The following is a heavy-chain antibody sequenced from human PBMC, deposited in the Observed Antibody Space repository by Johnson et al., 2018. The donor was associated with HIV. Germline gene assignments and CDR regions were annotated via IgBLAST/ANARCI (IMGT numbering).Heavy chain of an antibody. CDR2: ILSDGSNI. D-gene: IGHD6-13*01. Sequence: QVQLVESGGGVVQPGRSLRLSCAASGFTFSSYAMHWVRQAPGKGLEWVSIILSDGSNIYYADSVKGRFTISRDNSKNTLYLQMNSLRAEDTAVYYCARSLIAAADAFDIWGQGTMVTVSS. CDR3: ARSLIAAADAFDI. CDR1: GFTFSSYA. J-gene: IGHJ3*02. V-gene: IGHV3-30*04.